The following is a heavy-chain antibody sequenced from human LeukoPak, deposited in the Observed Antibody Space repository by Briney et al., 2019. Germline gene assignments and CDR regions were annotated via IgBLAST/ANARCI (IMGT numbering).Heavy chain of an antibody. CDR1: GLTFSSYG. Sequence: GGSLRLSCAASGLTFSSYGMHWVRQAPGKGLEWVAVIWYDGSNKYYADSVKGRFTISRDNSKNTLYLQMNSLRAEDTAVYYCARAERHIVVVTANDAFDIWGQGTMVTVSS. D-gene: IGHD2-21*02. CDR2: IWYDGSNK. V-gene: IGHV3-33*08. J-gene: IGHJ3*02. CDR3: ARAERHIVVVTANDAFDI.